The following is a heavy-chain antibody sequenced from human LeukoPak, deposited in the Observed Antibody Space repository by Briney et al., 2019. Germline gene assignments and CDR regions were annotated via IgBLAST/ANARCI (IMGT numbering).Heavy chain of an antibody. CDR1: GASMNAYY. D-gene: IGHD3-10*01. Sequence: PSETLSLTCIVSGASMNAYYWSWMRQPAGKGLEWIGHIHTSGSTNYNPSLKSRVTMSVDMSKSQFSLKLSSVTAADTAVYYCARTRGNWFDPWGQGTLVIVSS. V-gene: IGHV4-4*07. J-gene: IGHJ5*02. CDR2: IHTSGST. CDR3: ARTRGNWFDP.